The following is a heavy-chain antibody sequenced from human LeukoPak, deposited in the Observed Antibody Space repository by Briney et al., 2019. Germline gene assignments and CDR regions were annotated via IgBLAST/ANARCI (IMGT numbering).Heavy chain of an antibody. D-gene: IGHD6-19*01. CDR3: ARVPPIEWLPSIRNYYYYYGMDV. CDR2: MNLNSGNT. J-gene: IGHJ6*02. CDR1: GYTFTSYD. Sequence: ASVKVSCKASGYTFTSYDINWVRQATGQGLEWMGWMNLNSGNTGYAQKFQGRVTMTRNTSISTAYMELSSLRSEDTAVYYCARVPPIEWLPSIRNYYYYYGMDVWGQGTTVTVSS. V-gene: IGHV1-8*01.